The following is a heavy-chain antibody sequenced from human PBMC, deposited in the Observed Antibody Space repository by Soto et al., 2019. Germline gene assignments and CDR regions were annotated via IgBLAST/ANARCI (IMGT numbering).Heavy chain of an antibody. Sequence: SETLSLTCAVYGGSFSGYYWIWIRQPPGKGLEWIGEINHSGSTNYNPSLKSRVTISVDTSKNQFSLKLSSVTAADTAVYYCAREFGSSSPHDYWGQGTLVTVSS. CDR3: AREFGSSSPHDY. CDR2: INHSGST. D-gene: IGHD6-13*01. CDR1: GGSFSGYY. J-gene: IGHJ4*02. V-gene: IGHV4-34*01.